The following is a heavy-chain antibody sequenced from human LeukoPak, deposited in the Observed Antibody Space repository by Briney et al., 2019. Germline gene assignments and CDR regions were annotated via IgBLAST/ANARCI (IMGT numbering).Heavy chain of an antibody. V-gene: IGHV1-46*01. CDR1: GYMFTNYY. CDR3: ARGRAVAGSYYFDY. Sequence: ASVKVSCKASGYMFTNYYLHWVRQAPGQGHELMGIINPSSCSTTYAQKFQDRVTMTRDTSTSTPYMELSSLRSEDTAVYYCARGRAVAGSYYFDYWGQGTLVTVSS. D-gene: IGHD6-19*01. J-gene: IGHJ4*02. CDR2: INPSSCST.